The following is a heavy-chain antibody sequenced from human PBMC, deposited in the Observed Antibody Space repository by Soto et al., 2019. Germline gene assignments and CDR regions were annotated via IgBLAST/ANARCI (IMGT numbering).Heavy chain of an antibody. V-gene: IGHV1-8*01. CDR2: MIPNSGNT. J-gene: IGHJ5*02. D-gene: IGHD1-26*01. CDR3: ARVNGGSYAWFDP. Sequence: QVQLVQSGAEVKKPGASVKVSCKASGYTFTSYDINWVRQATGQGLEWMGWMIPNSGNTGYAQKFQGRPTXTXNXXISTAYMELSSLRSEDTAVYYCARVNGGSYAWFDPWGQGTLVTVSS. CDR1: GYTFTSYD.